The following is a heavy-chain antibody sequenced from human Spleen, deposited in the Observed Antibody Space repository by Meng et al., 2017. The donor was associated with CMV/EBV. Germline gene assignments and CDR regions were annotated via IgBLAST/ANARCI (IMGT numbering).Heavy chain of an antibody. Sequence: KVSCKGSGYSFTGYWIGWVRQMPGKGLEWMGIIYPGDSDTRYSPSLRGQVTISADTSLSTAYLQWTSLKASDTAMYYCARAGSGRYTGAFPLDYWAQGTLVTVSS. CDR3: ARAGSGRYTGAFPLDY. CDR2: IYPGDSDT. V-gene: IGHV5-51*01. J-gene: IGHJ4*02. CDR1: GYSFTGYW. D-gene: IGHD3-16*02.